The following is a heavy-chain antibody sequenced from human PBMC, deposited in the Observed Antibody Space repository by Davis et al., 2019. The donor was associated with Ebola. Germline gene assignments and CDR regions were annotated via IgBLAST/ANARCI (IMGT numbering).Heavy chain of an antibody. V-gene: IGHV5-51*01. CDR2: IYDT. Sequence: GESLKISCKDSGNSFTSHWIGWVRQMPGKGLEWMGIIYDTRYSPSFRGQVTISADKSIKTAFLQWSSLKASDTAMYYCASLRRTITGMDDAFDIWGQGTMVTVSS. D-gene: IGHD2-8*02. J-gene: IGHJ3*02. CDR1: GNSFTSHW. CDR3: ASLRRTITGMDDAFDI.